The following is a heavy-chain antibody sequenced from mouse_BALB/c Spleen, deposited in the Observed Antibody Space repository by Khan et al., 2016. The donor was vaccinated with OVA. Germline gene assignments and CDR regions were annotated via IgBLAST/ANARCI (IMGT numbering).Heavy chain of an antibody. V-gene: IGHV2-6-7*01. D-gene: IGHD2-10*01. J-gene: IGHJ4*01. Sequence: QVQLQQSGPGLVAPSQSLSITCTVPGFSFNGYGVNWVRQPPGKGLEWLGMIWGDGSTDYNSVLKSRLSISKDKSKSQVFLQMNSLQTDDTAMYYCARAYYGNYREAMDYWGQGTSVTVSS. CDR1: GFSFNGYG. CDR3: ARAYYGNYREAMDY. CDR2: IWGDGST.